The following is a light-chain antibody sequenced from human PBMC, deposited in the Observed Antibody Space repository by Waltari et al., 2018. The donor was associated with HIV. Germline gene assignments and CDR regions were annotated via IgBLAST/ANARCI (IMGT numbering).Light chain of an antibody. CDR1: SSDVGGYTH. CDR3: CSYAGSYTYV. CDR2: DVS. V-gene: IGLV2-11*01. Sequence: QSALTQPRSVSESPGQSVTLPCTGTSSDVGGYTHFSWYQQHQDKAPKLMIYDVSKRPSGVPDRFSGSKSGSTASLTISGLQAEDEADYYCCSYAGSYTYVFGTGTKVTVL. J-gene: IGLJ1*01.